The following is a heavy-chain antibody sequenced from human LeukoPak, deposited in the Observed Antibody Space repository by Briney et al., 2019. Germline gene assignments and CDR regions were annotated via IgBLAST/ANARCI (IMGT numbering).Heavy chain of an antibody. V-gene: IGHV4-31*03. J-gene: IGHJ3*02. CDR3: ARAPGAFDI. CDR2: IYYTGGT. CDR1: GDSITSGSYY. Sequence: SETLSLTCTVSGDSITSGSYYWAWIRQHPGKGLEWIGYIYYTGGTHYNPSLKCRLTISVDTSENHFSLKLSSVTAADTAIYFCARAPGAFDIWGQGTMVTVSS.